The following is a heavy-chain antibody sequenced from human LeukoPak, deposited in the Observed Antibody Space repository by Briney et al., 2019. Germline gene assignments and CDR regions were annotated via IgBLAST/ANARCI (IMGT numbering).Heavy chain of an antibody. CDR1: GYTFTKYL. D-gene: IGHD1-20*01. CDR2: INPNGDAT. J-gene: IGHJ5*02. Sequence: GASVTVSCKTSGYTFTKYLIHWVRQAPGQGLEWVGTINPNGDATNYAPRLQGRLTLTQDTPTSTVYMELRGLTPDDTAVYYCARPLFCAFDNCGYWLDPWGPGTLVTVSS. CDR3: ARPLFCAFDNCGYWLDP. V-gene: IGHV1-46*01.